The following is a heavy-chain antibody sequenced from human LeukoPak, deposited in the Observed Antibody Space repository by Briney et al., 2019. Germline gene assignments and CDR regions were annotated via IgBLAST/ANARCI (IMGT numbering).Heavy chain of an antibody. CDR1: GFTFSTYW. J-gene: IGHJ4*02. CDR2: IKLDGSEE. Sequence: GGSLRLSCAASGFTFSTYWMGWVRQAPGKGLERVTTIKLDGSEEYYVDSVKGRFTISRDNAKTSLYLQMNSLRAEDTAVYFCARIRQLRFPATFDYWGQGTLVTVSS. CDR3: ARIRQLRFPATFDY. D-gene: IGHD1-1*01. V-gene: IGHV3-7*01.